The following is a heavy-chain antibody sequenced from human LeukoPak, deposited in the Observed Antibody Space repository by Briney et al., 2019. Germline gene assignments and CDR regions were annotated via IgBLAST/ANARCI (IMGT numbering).Heavy chain of an antibody. CDR3: AKSSGSYYLRIWGPFFN. CDR1: GFTFSSYG. J-gene: IGHJ4*02. CDR2: ISYDGSNK. V-gene: IGHV3-30*18. Sequence: GGSLRLSCAAPGFTFSSYGMHWVRQAPGKGLEWVAVISYDGSNKYYADSVKGRFTISRDNSKNTLYLQMNSLRAEDTAVYYCAKSSGSYYLRIWGPFFNWGQGTLVTVSS. D-gene: IGHD1-26*01.